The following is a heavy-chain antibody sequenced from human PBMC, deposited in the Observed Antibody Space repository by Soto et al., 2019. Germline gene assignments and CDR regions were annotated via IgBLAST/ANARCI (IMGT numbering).Heavy chain of an antibody. J-gene: IGHJ4*02. CDR2: ISGSGGST. D-gene: IGHD1-26*01. Sequence: GGSLRLSCAASGFTFSSYAMSWVRQAPGKGLEWVSGISGSGGSTYYADSVRGRFTISRDDSKNTLYLQMNSLRAEDTAIFYCARDPFGYYVNYFDNWGQGTLVTVSS. V-gene: IGHV3-23*01. CDR3: ARDPFGYYVNYFDN. CDR1: GFTFSSYA.